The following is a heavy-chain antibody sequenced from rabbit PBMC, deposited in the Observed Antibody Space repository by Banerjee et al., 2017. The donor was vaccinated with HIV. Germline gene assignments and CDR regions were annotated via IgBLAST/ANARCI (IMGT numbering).Heavy chain of an antibody. V-gene: IGHV1S45*01. CDR1: GFSFSSTYY. J-gene: IGHJ4*01. CDR2: IDAGSSGTT. Sequence: QEQLVESGGGLVQPEGSLTLTCTASGFSFSSTYYMFWVRQAPGKGLEWIACIDAGSSGTTYYASWAKGRFTISKTSSTTVTLEMTSLTAADTATYFCARDLNGYVDFNLWGQGTLVTVS. D-gene: IGHD6-1*01. CDR3: ARDLNGYVDFNL.